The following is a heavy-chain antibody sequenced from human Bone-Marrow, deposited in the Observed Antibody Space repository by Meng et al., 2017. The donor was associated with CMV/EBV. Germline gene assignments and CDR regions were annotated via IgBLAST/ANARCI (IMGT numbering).Heavy chain of an antibody. J-gene: IGHJ6*02. D-gene: IGHD6-13*01. V-gene: IGHV3-21*01. CDR2: ISSSSSYI. Sequence: GGSLRLSCAASGFTFSSYSMNWVRQAPGKGLEWVSSISSSSSYIYYADSVKGRFTISRNNAKNSLYLQMNSLRAEDTAVYYCARDSSIAAAALSEYYYYYYGMDVWGQATTITFSS. CDR1: GFTFSSYS. CDR3: ARDSSIAAAALSEYYYYYYGMDV.